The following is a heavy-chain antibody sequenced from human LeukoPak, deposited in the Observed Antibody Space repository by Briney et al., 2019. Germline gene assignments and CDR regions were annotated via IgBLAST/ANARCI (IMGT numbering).Heavy chain of an antibody. V-gene: IGHV4-30-4*01. Sequence: SQTLSLTCTVSGGSISSGDYYWSWIRQPPGKGLEWIGYIYYSGSTYYNPSLKSRVTISVDTSKNQFSLKLSSVTAADTAVYYCARGSYSSSTGLDYWGQGTLVTVSS. J-gene: IGHJ4*02. D-gene: IGHD6-6*01. CDR2: IYYSGST. CDR1: GGSISSGDYY. CDR3: ARGSYSSSTGLDY.